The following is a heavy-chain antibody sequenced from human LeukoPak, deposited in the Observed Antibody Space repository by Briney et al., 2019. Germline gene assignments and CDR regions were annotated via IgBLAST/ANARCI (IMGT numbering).Heavy chain of an antibody. CDR3: ARRVRGVINY. CDR2: IYSGGST. CDR1: GFTVSSNY. Sequence: PGGSLRLSCAASGFTVSSNYMSWVRQAPGRGLEWVSVIYSGGSTYYADSVKGRFTISRDNSKNTLYLQMNSLRAEDTAVYYCARRVRGVINYWGQGTLVTVSS. D-gene: IGHD3-10*01. J-gene: IGHJ4*02. V-gene: IGHV3-53*01.